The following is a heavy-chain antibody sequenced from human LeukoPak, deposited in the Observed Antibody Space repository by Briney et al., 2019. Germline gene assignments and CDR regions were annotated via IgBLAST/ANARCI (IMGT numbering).Heavy chain of an antibody. CDR3: AREPTIIAAAGE. V-gene: IGHV1-69*13. Sequence: ASVKVSCKASGGTFSSYAISWVRQAPGQGLEWMGGIIPIFGTANYAQKFQGRVTITADESTSTAYMELSSLRSEDTAVYYCAREPTIIAAAGEWGQGTLVTVSS. J-gene: IGHJ4*02. CDR2: IIPIFGTA. D-gene: IGHD6-13*01. CDR1: GGTFSSYA.